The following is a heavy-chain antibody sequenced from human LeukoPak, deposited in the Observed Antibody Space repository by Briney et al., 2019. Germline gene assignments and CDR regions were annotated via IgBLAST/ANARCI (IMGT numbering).Heavy chain of an antibody. CDR3: ARDLNMGGLVSY. D-gene: IGHD3-10*01. CDR1: GFTFSRYA. V-gene: IGHV3-23*01. Sequence: GGSLRLSCAASGFTFSRYAMSWVRQAPGKGLEWVSSIGGSGGTTYYADSVQGRFTISRDNSKNTLYLQMNSLRAEDTAVYYCARDLNMGGLVSYWGQGTLVTVSS. CDR2: IGGSGGTT. J-gene: IGHJ4*02.